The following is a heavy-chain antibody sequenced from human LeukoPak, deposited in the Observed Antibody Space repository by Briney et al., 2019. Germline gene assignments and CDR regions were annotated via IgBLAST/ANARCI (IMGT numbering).Heavy chain of an antibody. CDR1: GGSFSGYY. V-gene: IGHV4-34*01. J-gene: IGHJ4*02. Sequence: PSETLSLTCAVYGGSFSGYYWSWIRQPPGKGLEWIGEINHSGSTNYNPSLKSRVTISVDTSKNQFSLKLSSVTAADTAVYYCARGFDGRQQLEALNYFDYWGQGTLVTVSS. CDR2: INHSGST. D-gene: IGHD6-13*01. CDR3: ARGFDGRQQLEALNYFDY.